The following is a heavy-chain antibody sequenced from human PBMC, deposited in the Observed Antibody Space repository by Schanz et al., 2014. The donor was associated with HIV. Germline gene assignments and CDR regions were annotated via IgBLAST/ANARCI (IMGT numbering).Heavy chain of an antibody. V-gene: IGHV1-2*02. CDR3: ARDLVDSSTGYDAFDI. CDR2: INPNSGGT. J-gene: IGHJ3*02. D-gene: IGHD6-13*01. CDR1: GYTFTAYY. Sequence: QVQLVQSGAEVKKPGASVKVSCKASGYTFTAYYIHWVRQAPGQGLEWMGWINPNSGGTNSAQKFQGRVTMSMDASISTAYMEVRSLRSDDTALYFCARDLVDSSTGYDAFDIWGQGTKVTVSS.